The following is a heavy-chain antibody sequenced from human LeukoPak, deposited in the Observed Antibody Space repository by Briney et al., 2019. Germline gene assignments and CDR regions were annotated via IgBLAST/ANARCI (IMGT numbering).Heavy chain of an antibody. V-gene: IGHV3-11*06. CDR1: GFTFSDYY. J-gene: IGHJ4*02. Sequence: GGSLRLSCAASGFTFSDYYMSWIRQSPGKGLEWLSYIGGSGGDEHYADSVKGRFTISRDNAKNSLYLQMNSLRAEDTAVYYCARLKLLWSNYFDYWGQGTLVTVSS. CDR3: ARLKLLWSNYFDY. CDR2: IGGSGGDE. D-gene: IGHD2-2*01.